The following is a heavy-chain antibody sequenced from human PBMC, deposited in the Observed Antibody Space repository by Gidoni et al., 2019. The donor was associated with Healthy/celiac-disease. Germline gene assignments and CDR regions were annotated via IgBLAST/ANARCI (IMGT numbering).Heavy chain of an antibody. CDR3: ARREIAAAGDYFDY. CDR1: GGSISSSSYY. Sequence: QLQLQESGPGLVQPSETLSLPCTVSGGSISSSSYYWGWIRQPPGKGLEWIGSIYYSGSTYYNPSLKSRVTISVDTSKNQFSLKLSSVTAADTAVYYCARREIAAAGDYFDYWGQGTLVTVSS. CDR2: IYYSGST. J-gene: IGHJ4*02. D-gene: IGHD6-13*01. V-gene: IGHV4-39*01.